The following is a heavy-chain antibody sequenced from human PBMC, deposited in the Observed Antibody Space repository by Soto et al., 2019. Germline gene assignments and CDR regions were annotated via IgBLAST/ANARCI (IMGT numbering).Heavy chain of an antibody. V-gene: IGHV3-23*01. J-gene: IGHJ6*02. CDR2: ISGSGGST. D-gene: IGHD3-16*01. CDR3: AKVGSGEDYYYSYGMDV. Sequence: EVQLLESGGGLVQPGGSLRLSCAASGFTFSSYAMSWVRQAPGKGLEWVSAISGSGGSTYYADSVKGRFTISRDNSKNTLYLQMNSLRAEDTAVYYCAKVGSGEDYYYSYGMDVWGQGTTVTVSS. CDR1: GFTFSSYA.